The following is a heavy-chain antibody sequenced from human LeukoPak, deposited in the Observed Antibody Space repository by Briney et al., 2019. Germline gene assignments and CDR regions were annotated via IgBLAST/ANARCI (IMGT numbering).Heavy chain of an antibody. CDR1: GVTFSSYV. D-gene: IGHD1-14*01. CDR2: ISGSGGGT. V-gene: IGHV3-23*01. J-gene: IGHJ3*02. Sequence: GGSLRLSCEASGVTFSSYVMSWVRQAPGKGPEWVSGISGSGGGTYYADSVKGRFTISRDNAKNSLFLQMNSLRPEDTAVYYCARDRAPEAFDIWGQGAMVTVAA. CDR3: ARDRAPEAFDI.